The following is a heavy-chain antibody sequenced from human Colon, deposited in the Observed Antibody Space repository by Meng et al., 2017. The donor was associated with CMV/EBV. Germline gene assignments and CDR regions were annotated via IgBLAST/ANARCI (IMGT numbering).Heavy chain of an antibody. Sequence: GSLRLSCTVSGYSVSSGYYWGWIRQPPGKGLEWIGTFYQSGNTYYNPSLESRVTISVDTSKNQFSLNLRSVTTADTATFYCARGTRPITSSGVPQNDPRDFWGQGLSVTVSS. V-gene: IGHV4-38-2*02. J-gene: IGHJ4*02. CDR3: ARGTRPITSSGVPQNDPRDF. CDR2: FYQSGNT. D-gene: IGHD3-3*01. CDR1: GYSVSSGYY.